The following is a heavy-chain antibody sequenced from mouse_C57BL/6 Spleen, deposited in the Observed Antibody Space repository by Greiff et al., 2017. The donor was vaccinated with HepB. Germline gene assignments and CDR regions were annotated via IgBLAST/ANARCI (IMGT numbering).Heavy chain of an antibody. J-gene: IGHJ1*03. CDR3: ASEGDGNYWYFDV. D-gene: IGHD2-1*01. V-gene: IGHV1-52*01. Sequence: QVHVKQPGAELVRPGSSVKLSCKASGYTFTSYWMHWVKQRPIQGLEWIGNIDPSDSETHYNQKFKDKATLTVDKSSSTAYMQLSSLTSEDSAVYYCASEGDGNYWYFDVWGTGTTVTVSS. CDR2: IDPSDSET. CDR1: GYTFTSYW.